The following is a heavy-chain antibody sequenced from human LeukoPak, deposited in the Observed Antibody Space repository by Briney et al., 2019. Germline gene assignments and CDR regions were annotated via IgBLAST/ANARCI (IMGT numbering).Heavy chain of an antibody. CDR1: GFTFSSYA. V-gene: IGHV3-23*01. J-gene: IGHJ4*02. CDR2: ISGSGGST. Sequence: PGGSLRLSCAASGFTFSSYAMSWVRQAPGKGLEWVSAISGSGGSTYYADSVKGRFTISRDNSKNTLYLQMNSLRAEDTAVYYCAKRALRATLVLGAFDYWGQGTLVTVSS. CDR3: AKRALRATLVLGAFDY. D-gene: IGHD1-26*01.